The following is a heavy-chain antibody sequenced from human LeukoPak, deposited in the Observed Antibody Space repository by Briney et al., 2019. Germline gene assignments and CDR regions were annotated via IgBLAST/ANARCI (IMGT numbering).Heavy chain of an antibody. V-gene: IGHV4-34*01. CDR1: GGSFSGYY. Sequence: SETLSLTCAVYGGSFSGYYWSWIRQPPGKGLEWIGEINHSGSTNYNPSLKSRVTISVDTSKNQFSLKLSSVTAADTAVYYCARSRRRVVTAARSWFDPWGQGTLVTVSS. J-gene: IGHJ5*02. CDR2: INHSGST. D-gene: IGHD2-21*02. CDR3: ARSRRRVVTAARSWFDP.